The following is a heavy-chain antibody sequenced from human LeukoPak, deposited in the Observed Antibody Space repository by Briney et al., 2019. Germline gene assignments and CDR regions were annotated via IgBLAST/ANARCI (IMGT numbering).Heavy chain of an antibody. V-gene: IGHV4-30-2*01. Sequence: SETLSLTCAVSGGSISSGGYSWSWIRQPPGKGLEWIGYIYHSGSTYYNPSLKSRVTISVDRSKNQFSLKLSSVTAADTAVYYCARRTTVKRWFDPWGQGTLVTVSS. D-gene: IGHD4-4*01. CDR3: ARRTTVKRWFDP. CDR2: IYHSGST. CDR1: GGSISSGGYS. J-gene: IGHJ5*02.